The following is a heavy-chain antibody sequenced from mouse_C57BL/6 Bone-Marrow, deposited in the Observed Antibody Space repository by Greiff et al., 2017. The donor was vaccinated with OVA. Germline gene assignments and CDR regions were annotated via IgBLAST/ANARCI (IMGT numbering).Heavy chain of an antibody. CDR2: IWSGGST. D-gene: IGHD2-5*01. J-gene: IGHJ1*03. CDR3: AKMNYSNSYWYFDV. CDR1: GFSLTSYG. Sequence: QVQLQQSGPGLVQPSQSLSITCTVSGFSLTSYGVHWVRQPPGKGLEWLGVIWSGGSTDYNAAFISRLSISKDNSKSQVFFKMNSLQADDTAIYYCAKMNYSNSYWYFDVWGTGTTVTVSS. V-gene: IGHV2-4*01.